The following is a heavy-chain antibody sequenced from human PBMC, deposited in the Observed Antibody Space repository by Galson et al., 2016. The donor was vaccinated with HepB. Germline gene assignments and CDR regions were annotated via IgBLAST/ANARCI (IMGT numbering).Heavy chain of an antibody. J-gene: IGHJ3*02. CDR3: ARPRPPAVANDAFDI. V-gene: IGHV1-46*01. CDR2: INPSGGST. D-gene: IGHD6-19*01. CDR1: GNTFTSYY. Sequence: SVKVSCKASGNTFTSYYMHWVRQAPGQGLEWMGMINPSGGSTNYAQKFQGRVTMTRDTSTSTVYMELSSLRSEDTAVYHCARPRPPAVANDAFDIWGQGTMVTVSS.